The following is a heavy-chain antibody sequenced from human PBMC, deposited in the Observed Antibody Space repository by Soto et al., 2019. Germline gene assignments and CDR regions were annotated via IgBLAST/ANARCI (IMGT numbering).Heavy chain of an antibody. D-gene: IGHD1-26*01. J-gene: IGHJ5*02. CDR3: AREVGAPSGWLDP. CDR1: GFTFTNYA. Sequence: EVQLSESGGDLRQPGGSLRLSCAASGFTFTNYAMTWVRQTPGKGLEWVAGISASGGLKYYADSVRGRFTVSRDNSKNILYLHMDNLSDEDTALYYCAREVGAPSGWLDPWGQGTQVTVSS. V-gene: IGHV3-23*01. CDR2: ISASGGLK.